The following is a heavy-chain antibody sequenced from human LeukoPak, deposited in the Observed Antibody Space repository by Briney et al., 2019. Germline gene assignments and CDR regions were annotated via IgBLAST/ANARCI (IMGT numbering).Heavy chain of an antibody. CDR1: GFTFSSYG. J-gene: IGHJ4*02. CDR3: ARGGYYGDYDNFDY. Sequence: GGSLRLSCAASGFTFSSYGMHWVRQAPGKGLEWVAFIRYDGSNKYYADSVKGRFTISRDNAENSLYLQMNGLRAEDTALYYCARGGYYGDYDNFDYWGQGTLVTVSS. CDR2: IRYDGSNK. V-gene: IGHV3-30*02. D-gene: IGHD4-17*01.